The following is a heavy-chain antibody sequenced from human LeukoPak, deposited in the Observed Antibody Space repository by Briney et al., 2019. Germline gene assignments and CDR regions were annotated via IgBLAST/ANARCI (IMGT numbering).Heavy chain of an antibody. D-gene: IGHD3-10*01. CDR3: ARDPYYGSGRRYGMDV. J-gene: IGHJ6*02. V-gene: IGHV1-8*01. CDR2: MNPNSGNT. Sequence: ASVKVSCKASGYTFTSYDINWVRQATGQGLEWMGWMNPNSGNTGYAQKFQGRVTMTRNTSISTAYMELSSLRSEDTAVYYSARDPYYGSGRRYGMDVWGQGTTVTVSS. CDR1: GYTFTSYD.